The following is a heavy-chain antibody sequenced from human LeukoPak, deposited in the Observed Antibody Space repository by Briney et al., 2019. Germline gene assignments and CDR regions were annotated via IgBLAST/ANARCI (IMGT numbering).Heavy chain of an antibody. V-gene: IGHV3-21*01. CDR3: ARDQEFAVAGLGWFDP. CDR1: GFTFSSYS. D-gene: IGHD6-19*01. Sequence: GGSLRLSCAASGFTFSSYSMNWVRQAPGKGLEWVSSIISSSRYIYYADSVKGRFTISRDNAKNSLYLQMNSLRAEDTAMYYCARDQEFAVAGLGWFDPWGQGTLVTVSS. J-gene: IGHJ5*02. CDR2: IISSSRYI.